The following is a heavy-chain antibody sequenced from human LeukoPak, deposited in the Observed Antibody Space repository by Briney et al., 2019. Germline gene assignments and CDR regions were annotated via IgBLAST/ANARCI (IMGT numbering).Heavy chain of an antibody. V-gene: IGHV1-18*01. D-gene: IGHD2-15*01. J-gene: IGHJ4*02. CDR3: VRDGGSSGPGGN. CDR2: INPYNGNT. Sequence: ASVKVSCKASGYTFSTYGISWVRQAPGQGLEWMGWINPYNGNTKYAQQLQDRVTMTSETSTSTAYMELRSLRSDDTAVYYCVRDGGSSGPGGNWGQGTLVTVSS. CDR1: GYTFSTYG.